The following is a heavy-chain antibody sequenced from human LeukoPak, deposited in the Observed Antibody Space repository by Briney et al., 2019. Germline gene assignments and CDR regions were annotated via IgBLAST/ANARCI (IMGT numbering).Heavy chain of an antibody. V-gene: IGHV3-23*01. CDR3: AKGVPDGGNFDY. D-gene: IGHD3-16*01. CDR1: GITFSSYS. Sequence: SGVSLRLSCAASGITFSSYSMSWVRQSPGKGLEGVSAFSGSGANTYYADSVKGRFTISRDNSKNTLYLQLNGLRGEDSVVYYCAKGVPDGGNFDYWGQGTLVNVPS. J-gene: IGHJ4*02. CDR2: FSGSGANT.